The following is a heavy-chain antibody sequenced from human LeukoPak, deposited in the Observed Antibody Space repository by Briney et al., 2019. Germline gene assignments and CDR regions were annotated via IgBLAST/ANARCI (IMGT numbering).Heavy chain of an antibody. V-gene: IGHV1-69*13. CDR2: IIPIFGTA. CDR1: GGTFSSYA. J-gene: IGHJ4*02. D-gene: IGHD5-18*01. Sequence: SVKVSCKASGGTFSSYAISWVRQAPGQGLEWMGGIIPIFGTANYAQKFQGRVTITADESTSTAYMELSSLRSEDTAVYYCASGVYSYGYFDYWGQGTLVTVPS. CDR3: ASGVYSYGYFDY.